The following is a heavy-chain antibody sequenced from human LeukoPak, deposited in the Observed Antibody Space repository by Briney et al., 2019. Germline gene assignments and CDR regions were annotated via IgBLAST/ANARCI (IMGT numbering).Heavy chain of an antibody. CDR1: GFTFSDYY. V-gene: IGHV3-11*04. J-gene: IGHJ4*02. CDR3: ARDPAYYYDTGGEDY. Sequence: GGSLRLSCAASGFTFSDYYMSWIRQAPGKGLEWVSYISSSSSTIYYADSVKGRFTIPRDNAKNSLYLQMNSLRAEDTAVYYCARDPAYYYDTGGEDYWGQGTLVTVSS. CDR2: ISSSSSTI. D-gene: IGHD3-22*01.